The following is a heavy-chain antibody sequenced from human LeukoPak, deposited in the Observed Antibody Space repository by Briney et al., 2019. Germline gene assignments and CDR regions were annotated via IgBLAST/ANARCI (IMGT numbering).Heavy chain of an antibody. CDR3: ARQGGGDSSSWYASGDWYFDL. J-gene: IGHJ2*01. D-gene: IGHD6-13*01. CDR2: IYYSGST. V-gene: IGHV4-39*01. Sequence: SETPSLTCTVSGGSISSSSYYWGWIRQPPGKGLEWIGSIYYSGSTYYNPSLKSRVTISVDTSKNQFSLKLSSVTAADTAVYYCARQGGGDSSSWYASGDWYFDLWGRGTLVTVSS. CDR1: GGSISSSSYY.